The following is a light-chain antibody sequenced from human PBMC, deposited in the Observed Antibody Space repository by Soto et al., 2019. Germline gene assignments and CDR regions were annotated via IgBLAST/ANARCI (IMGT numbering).Light chain of an antibody. J-gene: IGKJ1*01. CDR3: MQPLQSWT. Sequence: DIVMTQSPLSLPVTPGEPASISCRSSQSLLHSNGYNYLDWYLQKPGQSPQLLIYLGSNRASGDPDKFSGRGSGTDFTLKISRVEAEDVGVYYCMQPLQSWTFGQGTKVEIK. CDR2: LGS. CDR1: QSLLHSNGYNY. V-gene: IGKV2-28*01.